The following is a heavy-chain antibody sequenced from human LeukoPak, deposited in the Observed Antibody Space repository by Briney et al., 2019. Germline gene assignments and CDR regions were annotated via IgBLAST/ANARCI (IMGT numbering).Heavy chain of an antibody. CDR1: GFTVSSTY. J-gene: IGHJ4*02. CDR3: ARGAAAGTGY. V-gene: IGHV3-74*01. D-gene: IGHD6-13*01. Sequence: GGSLRLSCAASGFTVSSTYMSWVRQAPGKGLVWVSRITNDGSSTTYADSVKGRFTISRDNAKNMLYLQVNSLRAEDTAVYYCARGAAAGTGYWGQGTLVTVSS. CDR2: ITNDGSST.